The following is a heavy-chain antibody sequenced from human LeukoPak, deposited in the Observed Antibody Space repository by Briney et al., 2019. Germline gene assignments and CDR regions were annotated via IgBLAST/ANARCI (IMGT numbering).Heavy chain of an antibody. CDR2: ISTYNGNT. D-gene: IGHD6-19*01. V-gene: IGHV1-18*01. CDR1: GYTFSNYG. CDR3: ARDHGGIAVYYFDY. J-gene: IGHJ4*02. Sequence: ASVKVSCKASGYTFSNYGIIWVRQAPGQGLEWMGWISTYNGNTNYIQKLQGRVTVTTDTSTSTIYMELRSLRSDDTAVYYCARDHGGIAVYYFDYWGQGTLVTVSS.